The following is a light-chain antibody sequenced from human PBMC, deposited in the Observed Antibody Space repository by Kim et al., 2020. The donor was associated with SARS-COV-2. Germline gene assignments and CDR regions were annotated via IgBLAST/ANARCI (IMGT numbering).Light chain of an antibody. CDR2: DVS. CDR3: CSYAGNYIWV. Sequence: QSALTQPRSVSGSPGQSVTISCSGTSSDVGGYKFVSWYQQHPGKVPKVIIYDVSQRPSGVPDRFSGSKSGNTASLTISGLQADDEADYYCCSYAGNYIWVFGGGTQLTVL. J-gene: IGLJ2*01. V-gene: IGLV2-11*01. CDR1: SSDVGGYKF.